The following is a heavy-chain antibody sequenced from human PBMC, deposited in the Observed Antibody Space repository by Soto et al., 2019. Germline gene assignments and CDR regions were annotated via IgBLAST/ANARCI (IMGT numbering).Heavy chain of an antibody. CDR1: GYTFTGYY. V-gene: IGHV1-2*04. D-gene: IGHD6-19*01. J-gene: IGHJ6*02. CDR2: INPNSGGT. Sequence: GASVKVSCKASGYTFTGYYMHWVRQAPGQGLEWMGWINPNSGGTNYAQKFQGWVTMTRDTSISTAYMELSRLRSDDTAVYYCARGKGGSGWSHYYYYGMDVWGQGTTVTVSS. CDR3: ARGKGGSGWSHYYYYGMDV.